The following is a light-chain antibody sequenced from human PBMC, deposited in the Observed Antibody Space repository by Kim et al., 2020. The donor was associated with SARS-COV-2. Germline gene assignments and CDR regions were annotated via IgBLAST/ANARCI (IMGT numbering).Light chain of an antibody. J-gene: IGKJ5*01. V-gene: IGKV1-16*02. CDR2: AAA. CDR3: QQYQSYPVT. Sequence: AAVGDRGTMTCGASQDSKNNLVWFQQKRGKAPRALIDAAASLQSGVPSKFSGSGSGTDFTLTISSLQPEDFATYYCQQYQSYPVTFGQGRRLEIK. CDR1: QDSKNN.